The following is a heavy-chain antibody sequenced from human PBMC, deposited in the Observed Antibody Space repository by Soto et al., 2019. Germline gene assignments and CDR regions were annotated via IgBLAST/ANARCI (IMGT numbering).Heavy chain of an antibody. CDR2: ISGSGGST. CDR1: GFTFSSYA. V-gene: IGHV3-23*01. D-gene: IGHD4-17*01. J-gene: IGHJ6*02. CDR3: AKTKEEVYGDYYYYGMDV. Sequence: SGAASGFTFSSYAMSWVRQAPVNGLEWVSAISGSGGSTYYADSVKGRFTIFRDNSKNTLYLQMNSLRAEDTAVYYCAKTKEEVYGDYYYYGMDVWGQGTTVTVSS.